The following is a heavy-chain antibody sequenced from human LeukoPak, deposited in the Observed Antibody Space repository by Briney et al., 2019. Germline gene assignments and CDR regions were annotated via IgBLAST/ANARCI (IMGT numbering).Heavy chain of an antibody. CDR1: GGSFSGYY. D-gene: IGHD1-26*01. Sequence: SETLSLTCAVYGGSFSGYYWSWIRQPPGKGLEWIGYIYYSGSTNYNPSLKSRVTISVDTSKNQFSLKLSSVTAADTAVYYCARARSKTWFDPWGQGTLVTVSS. V-gene: IGHV4-59*01. CDR3: ARARSKTWFDP. CDR2: IYYSGST. J-gene: IGHJ5*02.